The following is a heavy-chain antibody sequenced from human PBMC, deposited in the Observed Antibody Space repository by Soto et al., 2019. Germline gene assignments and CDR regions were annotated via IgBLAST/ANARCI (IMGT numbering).Heavy chain of an antibody. CDR1: GGSIRSNY. J-gene: IGHJ3*02. V-gene: IGHV4-59*01. CDR3: ARGHSSGWIDAFDI. Sequence: QVQLQESGPGLVKPSETLSLTCTVSGGSIRSNYWCWIRQPPGKGLEWIGYIYYSGSTNYNPSLKRRVTISVDTSKNQFSLKLSSVTATDTAVYYCARGHSSGWIDAFDIWGQGTMVTVSS. CDR2: IYYSGST. D-gene: IGHD6-19*01.